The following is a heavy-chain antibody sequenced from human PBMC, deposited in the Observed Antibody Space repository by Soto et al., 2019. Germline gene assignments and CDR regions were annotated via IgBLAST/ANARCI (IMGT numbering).Heavy chain of an antibody. CDR2: VWFDGSEK. CDR3: ARHGSGGSWPTSLDN. J-gene: IGHJ4*02. Sequence: QVQLEESGGGVVQPGRSLRLSCTASGFPFSEFAMHWVRLARGKGLEWMAVVWFDGSEKYYADSVKGRFTISRDNSRNTVSLQMNSLRVEDTAVYYCARHGSGGSWPTSLDNWVQGTPVTVSS. V-gene: IGHV3-33*01. D-gene: IGHD2-15*01. CDR1: GFPFSEFA.